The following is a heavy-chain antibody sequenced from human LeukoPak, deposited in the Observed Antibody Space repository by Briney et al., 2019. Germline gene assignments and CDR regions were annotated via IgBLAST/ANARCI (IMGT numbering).Heavy chain of an antibody. CDR1: GGSFSGYY. J-gene: IGHJ4*02. Sequence: SETLSLTCAVYGGSFSGYYWSWIRQPPGKGLEWIGEINHSGSTNYNPSLKSRVTISVDTSKNRFSLKLSSVTAADTAVYYCARGCSRLVVRGVMGYWGQGTLVTVSS. D-gene: IGHD3-10*01. CDR3: ARGCSRLVVRGVMGY. CDR2: INHSGST. V-gene: IGHV4-34*01.